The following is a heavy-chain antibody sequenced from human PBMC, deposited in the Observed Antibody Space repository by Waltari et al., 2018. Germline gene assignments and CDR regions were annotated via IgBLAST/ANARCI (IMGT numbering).Heavy chain of an antibody. CDR2: IRYDGSNK. V-gene: IGHV3-30*02. Sequence: QVQLVESGGGVVQPGGSLRLSCAASGFTFSSYGMHWVRQAPGKGLEWVAFIRYDGSNKYYADSVKGRFTISRDNSKNTLYLQMNSPRAEDTAVYYCAKAGRAAAGIVDYWGQGTLVTVSS. J-gene: IGHJ4*02. CDR3: AKAGRAAAGIVDY. D-gene: IGHD6-13*01. CDR1: GFTFSSYG.